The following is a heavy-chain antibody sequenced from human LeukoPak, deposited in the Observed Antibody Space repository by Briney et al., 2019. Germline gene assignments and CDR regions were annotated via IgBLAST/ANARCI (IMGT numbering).Heavy chain of an antibody. CDR3: AKTLIYGGNSVKDY. CDR1: GFTFSSYG. CDR2: ISYDGSNK. D-gene: IGHD4-23*01. V-gene: IGHV3-30*18. Sequence: PGRSLRLSCAASGFTFSSYGMHWVRQAPGKGLEWVAVISYDGSNKYYADSVKGRFTISRDNSKNTLYLQMNSLRAEDTAVYYCAKTLIYGGNSVKDYWGQGTLVTVSS. J-gene: IGHJ4*02.